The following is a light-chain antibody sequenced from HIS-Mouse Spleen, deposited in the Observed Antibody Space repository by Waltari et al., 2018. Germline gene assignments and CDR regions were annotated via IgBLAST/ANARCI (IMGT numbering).Light chain of an antibody. CDR2: EGS. CDR3: CSYAGSSTYWV. CDR1: SSDVGSYNL. J-gene: IGLJ3*02. V-gene: IGLV2-23*01. Sequence: QSALTQPASVSGSPGQSITISCTGTSSDVGSYNLVSWYQQHPGKAPKLMIYEGSKRPSGVSNRFSGAKSGNTASLTISWRQAEDEADYYCCSYAGSSTYWVFGGGTKLTVL.